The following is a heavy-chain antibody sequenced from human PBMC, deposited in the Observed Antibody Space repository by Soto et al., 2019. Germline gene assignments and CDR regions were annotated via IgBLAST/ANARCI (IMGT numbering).Heavy chain of an antibody. V-gene: IGHV3-30-3*01. J-gene: IGHJ4*02. CDR2: ISYDGSNK. CDR1: GFTFSSYA. D-gene: IGHD3-22*01. CDR3: ARGYYYDSSDYYRDY. Sequence: TGGSLRLSGAASGFTFSSYAMHWVRQAQSKGLEWVAVISYDGSNKYYADSVKGRFTISRDNSKSTLYVQMNSLRVEDTAVYYCARGYYYDSSDYYRDYWGQGTLVTVSS.